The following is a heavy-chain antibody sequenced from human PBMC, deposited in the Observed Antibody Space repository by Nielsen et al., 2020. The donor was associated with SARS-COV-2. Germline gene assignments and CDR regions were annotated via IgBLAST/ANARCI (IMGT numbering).Heavy chain of an antibody. J-gene: IGHJ4*02. Sequence: GGSLRLSCAASGFTFDDYAMHWVRQAPGKGLEWVSGISWNSGSIAYADSVKGRFTISRDNAKSSLYLRMNSLRAEDTALYYCAKDPSDGYSSSWYFDYWGQGTLVTVSS. D-gene: IGHD6-13*01. V-gene: IGHV3-9*01. CDR1: GFTFDDYA. CDR2: ISWNSGSI. CDR3: AKDPSDGYSSSWYFDY.